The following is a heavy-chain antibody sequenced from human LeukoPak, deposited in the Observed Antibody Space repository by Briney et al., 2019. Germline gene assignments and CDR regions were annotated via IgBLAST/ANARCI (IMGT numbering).Heavy chain of an antibody. D-gene: IGHD3-22*01. CDR2: IRRDGGAK. V-gene: IGHV3-7*01. J-gene: IGHJ4*02. CDR1: GFTFGSYW. Sequence: QPGGSLRLSCAASGFTFGSYWVSWVRQAPGQGLEWVATIRRDGGAKYYVDSVRGRFTISRDNAKNSLYLQMNSLRAEDTAVYYCAREAGTMIVVVITTFDYWGQGTLVTVSS. CDR3: AREAGTMIVVVITTFDY.